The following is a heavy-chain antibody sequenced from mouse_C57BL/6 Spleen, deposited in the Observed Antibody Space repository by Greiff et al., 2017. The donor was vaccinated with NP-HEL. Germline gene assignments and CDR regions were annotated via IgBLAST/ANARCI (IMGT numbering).Heavy chain of an antibody. CDR1: GFSLTSYG. V-gene: IGHV2-2*01. CDR2: IWSGGST. Sequence: VKLVESGPGLVQPSQSLSITCTVSGFSLTSYGVHWVRQSPGKGLEWLGVIWSGGSTDYNAAFISRLSISKDNSKSQVFFKMNSLQADDTAIYYCARNNYVGSSDWYFDVWGTGTTVTVSS. J-gene: IGHJ1*03. CDR3: ARNNYVGSSDWYFDV. D-gene: IGHD1-1*01.